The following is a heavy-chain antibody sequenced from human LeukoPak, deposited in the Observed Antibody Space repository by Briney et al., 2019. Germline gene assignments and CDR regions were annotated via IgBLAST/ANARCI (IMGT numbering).Heavy chain of an antibody. CDR2: INSDGSST. V-gene: IGHV3-74*01. Sequence: GGSLRLSCAASGFTFSHHWMHWVRHVPGKGLVWVSRINSDGSSTTYADSVKGRFTISRDNARNTLYLQMNSLRAEDTAVHYCARATSYSYYGMDVWGGGTTVTVSS. CDR1: GFTFSHHW. J-gene: IGHJ6*04. CDR3: ARATSYSYYGMDV. D-gene: IGHD1-26*01.